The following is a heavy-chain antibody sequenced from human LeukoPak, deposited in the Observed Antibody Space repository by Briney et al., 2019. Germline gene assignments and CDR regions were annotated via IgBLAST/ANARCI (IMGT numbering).Heavy chain of an antibody. CDR2: ISGSGGST. D-gene: IGHD3-22*01. J-gene: IGHJ3*02. Sequence: PSCSLILSYSASGFTSTNYSMSWVRQAPGKGLEWVSAISGSGGSTYYADSVKGRFTISRDNSKNTLYLQMNSLRAEDTAVYYCAKGSPPDYYDSSGYYSWAFDIWGQGTMVTVSS. CDR3: AKGSPPDYYDSSGYYSWAFDI. V-gene: IGHV3-23*01. CDR1: GFTSTNYS.